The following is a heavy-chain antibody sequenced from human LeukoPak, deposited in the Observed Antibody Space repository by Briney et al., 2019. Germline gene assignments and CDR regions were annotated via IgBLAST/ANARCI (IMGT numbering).Heavy chain of an antibody. Sequence: SETLSLTCAVYGGSFSGYYWSWIRQPPGKGLEWIGYIYYSGSTNYNPSLKSRVTISVDTSKNQFSLKLSSVTAADTAVYYCARDHGYCSSTSCYSDAFDIWGQGTMVTVSS. CDR2: IYYSGST. J-gene: IGHJ3*02. D-gene: IGHD2-2*02. CDR1: GGSFSGYY. V-gene: IGHV4-59*01. CDR3: ARDHGYCSSTSCYSDAFDI.